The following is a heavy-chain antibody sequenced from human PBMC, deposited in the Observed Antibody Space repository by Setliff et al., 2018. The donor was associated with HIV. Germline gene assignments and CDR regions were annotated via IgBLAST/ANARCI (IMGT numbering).Heavy chain of an antibody. V-gene: IGHV4-34*01. CDR1: GGSFSGYF. Sequence: PSETLSLTCAVYGGSFSGYFWSWVRQPPGKGLEWIGDIHHSGGTNYNPTLKSRSTVSVDPSTNQFPLKLTSVTAADTAIYFCARGRSLITVRRYFDSWSQGTPVTVS. CDR2: IHHSGGT. D-gene: IGHD6-6*01. J-gene: IGHJ4*02. CDR3: ARGRSLITVRRYFDS.